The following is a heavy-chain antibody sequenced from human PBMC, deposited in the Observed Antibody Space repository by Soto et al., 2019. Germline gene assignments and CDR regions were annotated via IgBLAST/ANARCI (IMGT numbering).Heavy chain of an antibody. CDR1: GGTFSTYT. CDR3: AKGFGNYWAFDY. D-gene: IGHD1-26*01. Sequence: GASVKVSCKASGGTFSTYTITWVRQAPGQGLEWMGRIIPILGIANYAQKFQGRVTITADKSTSTAYMELSSLRSEDTAVYYCAKGFGNYWAFDYWGQGTLVTVSS. CDR2: IIPILGIA. J-gene: IGHJ4*02. V-gene: IGHV1-69*02.